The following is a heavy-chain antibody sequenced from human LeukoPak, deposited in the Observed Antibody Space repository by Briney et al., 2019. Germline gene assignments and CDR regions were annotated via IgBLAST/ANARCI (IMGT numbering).Heavy chain of an antibody. V-gene: IGHV5-51*01. CDR2: ILPSNSDT. CDR1: GYTFTSNW. J-gene: IGHJ5*02. CDR3: ARQYYETLTGPNWFDA. Sequence: ASVKVSCKGSGYTFTSNWIGWMRQMPGKGLEWMGIILPSNSDTRYSPSFKGQVTMSVDKSISTAYLQWTSLKASDTAMYYCARQYYETLTGPNWFDAWGQRTLVTVSS. D-gene: IGHD3-9*01.